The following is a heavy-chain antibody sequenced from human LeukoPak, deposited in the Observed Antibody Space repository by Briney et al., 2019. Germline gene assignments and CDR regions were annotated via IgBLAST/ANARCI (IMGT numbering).Heavy chain of an antibody. Sequence: GGSLRLSCVASGFTFSNYGMHWVRQAPGKGLEWVAVIWYDGSNKYYADSVKGRFTISRDNSKNTLYLQMNSLRAEDTAVYYCAREYYDDYYFDYWGQGTLVTVSS. D-gene: IGHD3-22*01. CDR2: IWYDGSNK. CDR3: AREYYDDYYFDY. J-gene: IGHJ4*02. V-gene: IGHV3-33*01. CDR1: GFTFSNYG.